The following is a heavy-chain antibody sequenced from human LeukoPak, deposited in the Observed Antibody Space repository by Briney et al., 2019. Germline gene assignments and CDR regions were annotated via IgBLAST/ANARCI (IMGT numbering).Heavy chain of an antibody. CDR1: GFTFRSHA. V-gene: IGHV3-23*01. D-gene: IGHD6-19*01. Sequence: GGSLRLSCAASGFTFRSHAVYWVRQAPGKGLEWVSGISGRGGDTYYADSVEGRFTISRDNSKNMVYLQMNSLSTEDTAVYYCAKTTSGYSSGRYPGWPVDYWGQGTLVTVSS. J-gene: IGHJ4*02. CDR3: AKTTSGYSSGRYPGWPVDY. CDR2: ISGRGGDT.